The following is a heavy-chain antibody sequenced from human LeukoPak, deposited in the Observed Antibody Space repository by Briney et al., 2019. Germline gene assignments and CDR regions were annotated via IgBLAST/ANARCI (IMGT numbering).Heavy chain of an antibody. Sequence: GGSLRLSCAASGFNFSSYWMNWVRQAPGKGLEWVANIKQDGGEKYYVDSVKDRFTISRDNAKKSVILQMNSLRVEDTAVYYCARTTEAHSWRTRYYDYYMDVWGKGTTVTVSS. J-gene: IGHJ6*03. CDR2: IKQDGGEK. V-gene: IGHV3-7*03. D-gene: IGHD6-13*01. CDR1: GFNFSSYW. CDR3: ARTTEAHSWRTRYYDYYMDV.